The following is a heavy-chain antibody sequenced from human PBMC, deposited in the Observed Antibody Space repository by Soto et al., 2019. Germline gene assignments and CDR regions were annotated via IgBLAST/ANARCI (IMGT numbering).Heavy chain of an antibody. CDR1: GGSISSGGYS. D-gene: IGHD5-18*01. V-gene: IGHV4-30-2*01. J-gene: IGHJ4*02. CDR3: ASSHKAMSSSYFDY. Sequence: QLQLQESGSGLVKPSQTLSLTCAVSGGSISSGGYSWSWIRQPPAKGLEWIGYIYHSGSTYYNPSLTSRVTISVDRSKNRFSLKPISVTAADTAVYYYASSHKAMSSSYFDYWGQGTLVTVSS. CDR2: IYHSGST.